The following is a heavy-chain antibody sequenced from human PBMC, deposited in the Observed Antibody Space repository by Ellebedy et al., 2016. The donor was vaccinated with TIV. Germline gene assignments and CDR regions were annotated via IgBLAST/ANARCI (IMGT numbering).Heavy chain of an antibody. Sequence: MPGGSLRLSCIVSGGSMSSSSHSWGWIRQPPGKGLEWIGSIYYSGRTYYNPSLKSRVTIFVDTSKNQFSLKLNSVTATDTAVYYCARHGNHYDFSGYYRYFDSWGQGTLVTVSS. V-gene: IGHV4-39*01. CDR1: GGSMSSSSHS. CDR2: IYYSGRT. J-gene: IGHJ4*02. D-gene: IGHD3-22*01. CDR3: ARHGNHYDFSGYYRYFDS.